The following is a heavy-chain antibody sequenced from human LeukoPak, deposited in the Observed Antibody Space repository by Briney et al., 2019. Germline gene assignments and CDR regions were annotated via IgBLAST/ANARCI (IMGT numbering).Heavy chain of an antibody. J-gene: IGHJ4*02. D-gene: IGHD2-2*01. V-gene: IGHV3-11*01. Sequence: GGSLRLSCAASGFTFSDYYMSWIRQAPGKGLEWVSYISSSGSTIYYADSVKGRFTISRDNAKNSLYLQMNSLRAEDTAVYYCAREVDDCSSTSCAARGGFDYCGQGTLVNVSS. CDR2: ISSSGSTI. CDR1: GFTFSDYY. CDR3: AREVDDCSSTSCAARGGFDY.